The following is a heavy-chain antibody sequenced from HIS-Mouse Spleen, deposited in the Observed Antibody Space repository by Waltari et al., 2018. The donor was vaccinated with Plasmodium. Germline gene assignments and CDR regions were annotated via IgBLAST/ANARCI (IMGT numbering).Heavy chain of an antibody. D-gene: IGHD6-6*01. CDR2: SDSGGST. Sequence: EVQLVESGGGLIQPGGSLRLSCAASGFTVSSNYMSWVRQAAGKGLGWGSVSDSGGSTAFAEGVKGRLTISRENVKNTLYLQMNSVRAEDTAVYYCARGMKSSSSAFDIWGQGTMVTVSS. CDR1: GFTVSSNY. CDR3: ARGMKSSSSAFDI. V-gene: IGHV3-53*01. J-gene: IGHJ3*02.